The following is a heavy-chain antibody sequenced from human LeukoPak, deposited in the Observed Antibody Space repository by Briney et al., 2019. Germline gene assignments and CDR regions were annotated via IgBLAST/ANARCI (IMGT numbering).Heavy chain of an antibody. Sequence: ASVKVSCKASGYTFTSYDINWVRQATGQGLEWMGWMNPNSGNTGYAQKFQGRVTITRNTSISTAYMELSSLRSEDTAVYYCARVGDTIFAQNWFDPWGQGTLVTVSS. CDR2: MNPNSGNT. CDR3: ARVGDTIFAQNWFDP. D-gene: IGHD3-3*01. CDR1: GYTFTSYD. V-gene: IGHV1-8*03. J-gene: IGHJ5*02.